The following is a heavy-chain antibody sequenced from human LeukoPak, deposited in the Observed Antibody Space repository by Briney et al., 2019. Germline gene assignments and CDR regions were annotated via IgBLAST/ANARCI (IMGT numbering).Heavy chain of an antibody. V-gene: IGHV3-7*01. CDR1: GFTFSTYW. D-gene: IGHD5-24*01. CDR2: IKQDGSET. CDR3: ANGDGFDY. J-gene: IGHJ4*02. Sequence: TGGSLRLSRATSGFTFSTYWMSWVRQAPGKGLEWVANIKQDGSETYYADSVKGRFTIFRDNAKNSLYLQMDSLRVEDTAVYYCANGDGFDYWGQGTLVIVSS.